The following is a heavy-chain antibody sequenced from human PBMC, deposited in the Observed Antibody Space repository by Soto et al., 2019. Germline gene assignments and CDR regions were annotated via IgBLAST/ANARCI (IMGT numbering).Heavy chain of an antibody. CDR1: GYTFSSYF. CDR3: ARGKGYCISTSCPYFDY. D-gene: IGHD2-2*01. J-gene: IGHJ4*02. Sequence: GASVKVSCKASGYTFSSYFISWVRQAPGQGLEWMGWISAYNGNTNYAQNLQGRFTISRDNAKNSLYLQMNSLRDEDTAVYYCARGKGYCISTSCPYFDYWGQGTLVTVSS. V-gene: IGHV1-18*01. CDR2: ISAYNGNT.